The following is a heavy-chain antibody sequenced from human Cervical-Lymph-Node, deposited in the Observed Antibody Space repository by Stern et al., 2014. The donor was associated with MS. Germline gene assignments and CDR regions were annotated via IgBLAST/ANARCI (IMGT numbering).Heavy chain of an antibody. D-gene: IGHD2-15*01. V-gene: IGHV1-18*01. J-gene: IGHJ3*02. CDR1: GYTFTSYG. CDR2: ISAYNDNT. CDR3: ARGLLGSENAFDI. Sequence: QMQLVLPGAEVNKPGASVKVSFKASGYTFTSYGISYVRQAPGQGLAWMGWISAYNDNTNYAQKLEGRVTMTTDTSTSTAYMELRSLRSDDTAVYYCARGLLGSENAFDIWGQGTMVTVSS.